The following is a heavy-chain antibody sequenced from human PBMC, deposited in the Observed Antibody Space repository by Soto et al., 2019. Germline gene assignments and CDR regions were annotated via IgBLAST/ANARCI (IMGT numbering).Heavy chain of an antibody. J-gene: IGHJ6*02. CDR1: GYTFTSYY. V-gene: IGHV1-46*01. D-gene: IGHD3-3*01. Sequence: QVQLVQSGAEVKKPGASVKLSCKASGYTFTSYYMHWVRQARGHGLEWMGIINPSGGSTSYAQKFQGRVTMTRDTSTSTVYMELSSLRSEDTAVYYCARDHYDFWSGYYVGPTPRGYYGMDVWGQGTTVTVSS. CDR3: ARDHYDFWSGYYVGPTPRGYYGMDV. CDR2: INPSGGST.